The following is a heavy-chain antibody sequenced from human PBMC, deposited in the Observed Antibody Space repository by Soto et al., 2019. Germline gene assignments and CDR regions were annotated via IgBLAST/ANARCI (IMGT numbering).Heavy chain of an antibody. CDR2: IYYSGST. CDR3: ARGVKYYYGSGSYNFDY. Sequence: QVQLQESGPGLVKPSQTLSLTCTVSGGYISSGGYYWSWIRQHPGKGLEWIGYIYYSGSTYYNPSLKSRVTISVDTSKNQFSLKLSSVTAADTAVYYCARGVKYYYGSGSYNFDYWGQGTLVTVSS. V-gene: IGHV4-31*03. J-gene: IGHJ4*02. D-gene: IGHD3-10*01. CDR1: GGYISSGGYY.